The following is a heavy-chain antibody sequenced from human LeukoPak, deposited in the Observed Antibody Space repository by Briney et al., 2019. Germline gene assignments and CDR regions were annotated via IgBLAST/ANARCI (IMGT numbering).Heavy chain of an antibody. J-gene: IGHJ6*04. CDR2: IYSRGDI. D-gene: IGHD3-10*02. V-gene: IGHV3-69-1*02. CDR1: GFSVSDNF. Sequence: GGSLRLSCAASGFSVSDNFMSWVRQAPGTGLEWVSLIYSRGDIYYADSVKGRFTISRDNAKNSLYLQMNSLRAEDTAVYYCAELGITMIGGVWGKGTTVTISS. CDR3: AELGITMIGGV.